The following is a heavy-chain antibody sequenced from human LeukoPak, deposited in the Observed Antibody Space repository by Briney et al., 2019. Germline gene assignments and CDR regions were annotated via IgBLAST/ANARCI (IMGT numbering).Heavy chain of an antibody. CDR2: IYYSGST. Sequence: SETLSLTCTVSGASISSYYWSWIRQPPGKGLEWIGYIYYSGSTNQNPSLKSRVTISLDTSKNQFSLKLSSVTAADTAVYYCARAPRDYSDSSGYYKAYWYFDLWGRGTLVTVSS. V-gene: IGHV4-59*12. D-gene: IGHD3-22*01. J-gene: IGHJ2*01. CDR1: GASISSYY. CDR3: ARAPRDYSDSSGYYKAYWYFDL.